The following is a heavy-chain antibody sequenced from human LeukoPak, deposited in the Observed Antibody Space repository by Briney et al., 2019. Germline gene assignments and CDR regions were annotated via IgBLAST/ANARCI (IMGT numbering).Heavy chain of an antibody. V-gene: IGHV3-23*01. CDR3: AKDLTAVAVYYFDY. CDR2: ISGSGGST. J-gene: IGHJ4*02. CDR1: GFTFSSYG. D-gene: IGHD6-19*01. Sequence: GGSLRLSCAASGFTFSSYGMSWVRQAPGKGLEWVSAISGSGGSTHYADSVKGRFTISKDNSKNTLYLQMNSLRAEDTAVYYCAKDLTAVAVYYFDYWGQGTLVTVSS.